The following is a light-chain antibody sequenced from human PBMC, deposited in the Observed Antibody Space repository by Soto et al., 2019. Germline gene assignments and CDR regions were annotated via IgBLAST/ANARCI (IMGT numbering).Light chain of an antibody. CDR2: GAS. CDR1: QYIGDF. Sequence: DIQMTQSPSSLSASVGDRVTITCRASQYIGDFLNWYQQTPGKPPKLLIFGASNLHIGVPSRFSGSGSGTDFTLTISSLQSEDFASYFCQHTFNSPPWTFGQGTKVDIK. V-gene: IGKV1-39*01. CDR3: QHTFNSPPWT. J-gene: IGKJ1*01.